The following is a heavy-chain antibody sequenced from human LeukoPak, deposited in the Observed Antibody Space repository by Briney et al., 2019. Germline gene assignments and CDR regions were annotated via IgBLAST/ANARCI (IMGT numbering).Heavy chain of an antibody. CDR2: IIPIFGTA. V-gene: IGHV1-69*05. CDR1: GGTFSSYA. D-gene: IGHD4-17*01. Sequence: ASVTVSCKASGGTFSSYAISWVRQAPGQGLEWMGGIIPIFGTANYAQKFQGRVTITTDESTSTAYMELSSLRSEDTAVYYCARLADDYGDYGWFDPWGQGTLVTVSS. CDR3: ARLADDYGDYGWFDP. J-gene: IGHJ5*02.